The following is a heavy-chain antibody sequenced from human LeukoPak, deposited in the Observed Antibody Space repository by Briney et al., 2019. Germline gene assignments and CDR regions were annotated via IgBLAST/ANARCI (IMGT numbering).Heavy chain of an antibody. J-gene: IGHJ4*02. D-gene: IGHD4/OR15-4a*01. CDR3: ARRAGAYSHPYDY. CDR1: GFSLTTYT. V-gene: IGHV3-48*01. CDR2: ISSTASTI. Sequence: GGSLRLSCVASGFSLTTYTMNWVRQAPGKGLEWVSSISSTASTIYYADSVKGRFTISRDNSKNTLYLQMNSLRAEDTAVYYCARRAGAYSHPYDYWGQGTLVTVSS.